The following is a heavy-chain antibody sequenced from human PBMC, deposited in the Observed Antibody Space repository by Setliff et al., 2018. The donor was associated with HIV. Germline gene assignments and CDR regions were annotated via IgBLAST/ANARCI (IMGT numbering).Heavy chain of an antibody. Sequence: SETLSLTCGVSGYSISSGYFWGWIRQPPGKGLEWIGSIYHSGSTYCNPSLKSRVTISVDTSKNQFSLKLSSVTAADTAVYYCASSNYRFVYFDYWGQGTLVTVSS. V-gene: IGHV4-38-2*01. J-gene: IGHJ4*02. D-gene: IGHD1-7*01. CDR2: IYHSGST. CDR3: ASSNYRFVYFDY. CDR1: GYSISSGYF.